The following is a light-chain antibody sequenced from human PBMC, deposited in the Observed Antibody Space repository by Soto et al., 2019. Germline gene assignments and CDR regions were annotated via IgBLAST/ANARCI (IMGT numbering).Light chain of an antibody. CDR1: SSDVGGYNY. CDR3: SSYTSSSTVV. CDR2: DVS. Sequence: QSVLTQPASVSGSPGQSIAISCTGTSSDVGGYNYVSWYQQHPGKAPKLMIYDVSNRPSGVSNRFSGSKSCNTASLTISGLQAEDEADYYCSSYTSSSTVVFGGGTKVAVL. J-gene: IGLJ2*01. V-gene: IGLV2-14*01.